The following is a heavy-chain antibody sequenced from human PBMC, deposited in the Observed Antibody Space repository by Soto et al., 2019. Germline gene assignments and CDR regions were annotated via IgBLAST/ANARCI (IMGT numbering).Heavy chain of an antibody. CDR2: ISWNSGSI. CDR1: GFTFDDYA. D-gene: IGHD1-26*01. J-gene: IGHJ5*02. V-gene: IGHV3-9*01. CDR3: AKEILGAPGWFDP. Sequence: PGGSLRLSCAASGFTFDDYAMHWVRQAPGKGLEWVSAISWNSGSIGYADSVKGRFTISRDNAKNSLYLQMNSLRAEDTALYYCAKEILGAPGWFDPWGQGTLVTVSS.